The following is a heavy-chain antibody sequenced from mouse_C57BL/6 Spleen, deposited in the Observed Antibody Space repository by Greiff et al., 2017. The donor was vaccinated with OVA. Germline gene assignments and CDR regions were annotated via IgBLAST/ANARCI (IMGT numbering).Heavy chain of an antibody. V-gene: IGHV10-3*01. CDR1: GFTFNTYA. CDR2: IRSKSSNYAT. J-gene: IGHJ3*01. D-gene: IGHD1-1*01. CDR3: VREGSYYGSSYGWFAY. Sequence: EVQLVESGGGLVQPKGSLKLSCAASGFTFNTYAMHWVRQAPGKGLEWVARIRSKSSNYATYYADSVKDRFTISRDDSQSMLYLQMNNLKTEDTAMYYCVREGSYYGSSYGWFAYWGQGTLVTVSA.